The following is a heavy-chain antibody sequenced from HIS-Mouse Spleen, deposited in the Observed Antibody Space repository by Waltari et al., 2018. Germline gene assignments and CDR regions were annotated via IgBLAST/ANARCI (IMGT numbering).Heavy chain of an antibody. J-gene: IGHJ2*01. CDR2: IYYSGRT. D-gene: IGHD6-13*01. CDR1: GGSISSSSYY. V-gene: IGHV4-39*07. Sequence: QLQLQESGPGLVKPSETLSLTCTVSGGSISSSSYYWDWIRQPPGKGLEWIGSIYYSGRTYSNPSLKSRVTISVDTSKNQFSLKLSSVTAADTAVYYCAREIPYSSSWYDWYFDLWGRGTLVTVSS. CDR3: AREIPYSSSWYDWYFDL.